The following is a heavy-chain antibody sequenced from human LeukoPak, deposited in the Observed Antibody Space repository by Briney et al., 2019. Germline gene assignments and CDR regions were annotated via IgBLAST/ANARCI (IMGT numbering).Heavy chain of an antibody. Sequence: GGSLRLSCAASGFTFSSYGMHWVRQAPGKGLEWVAVISYDGSSKYYADSVKGRFTISRDNSKNTLYLQMNSLRAEDTAVYYCAKDSGGWPVGYWGQGTLVAVSS. CDR2: ISYDGSSK. CDR3: AKDSGGWPVGY. D-gene: IGHD6-19*01. J-gene: IGHJ4*02. V-gene: IGHV3-30*18. CDR1: GFTFSSYG.